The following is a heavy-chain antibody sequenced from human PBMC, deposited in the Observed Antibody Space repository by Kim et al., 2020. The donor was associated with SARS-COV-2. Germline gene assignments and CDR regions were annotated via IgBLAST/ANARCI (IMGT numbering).Heavy chain of an antibody. CDR3: ARDYYGDYALDS. V-gene: IGHV3-48*02. Sequence: YYADSVKGRFTISRDNAKSSLFLQMSTLRDEDSAIYYCARDYYGDYALDSWGQGTLITVSS. D-gene: IGHD4-17*01. J-gene: IGHJ1*01.